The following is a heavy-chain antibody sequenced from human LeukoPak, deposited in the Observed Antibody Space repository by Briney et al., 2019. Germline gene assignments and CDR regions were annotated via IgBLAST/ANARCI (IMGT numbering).Heavy chain of an antibody. CDR2: ISGSGGST. J-gene: IGHJ3*02. Sequence: PGGSLRLSCAASGFTFSSYAMSWVRQAPGKGLEWVSAISGSGGSTYYADSVKGRFTISRDNSKNTLYLQMNSLRAEDTAVYYCAKVGTRGAIVPAALWHDAFDIWGQGTMVTVSS. D-gene: IGHD2-2*01. CDR1: GFTFSSYA. V-gene: IGHV3-23*01. CDR3: AKVGTRGAIVPAALWHDAFDI.